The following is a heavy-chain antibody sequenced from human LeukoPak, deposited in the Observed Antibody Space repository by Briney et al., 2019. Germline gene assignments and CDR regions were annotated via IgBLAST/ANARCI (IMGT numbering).Heavy chain of an antibody. CDR1: GFTFSAYW. D-gene: IGHD3-16*02. V-gene: IGHV3-7*01. J-gene: IGHJ5*02. CDR2: IKQDGSEK. Sequence: GGSLRLSCAASGFTFSAYWTSWVRQAPGKGLEWVANIKQDGSEKYSVDSVKGRFTISRDNAKNSLYLQMNSLRAEDTAVYYCAREFGGVIVLHNNWFDPWGQGTLVTVSS. CDR3: AREFGGVIVLHNNWFDP.